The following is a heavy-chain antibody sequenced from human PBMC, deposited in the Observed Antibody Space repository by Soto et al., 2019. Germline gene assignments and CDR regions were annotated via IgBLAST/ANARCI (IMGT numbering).Heavy chain of an antibody. D-gene: IGHD1-1*01. CDR3: ARGRYGDY. CDR2: ISAHNGNT. V-gene: IGHV1-18*01. Sequence: QVHLVQSGAEVKKPGASVKVSCKGSGYAFTTYGITWVRQAPGQGLEWMGWISAHNGNTNYAQKLQGRVTVTRDTSTSTAYMELRSLRPDDTAVYYCARGRYGDYWGREPWSPSPQ. J-gene: IGHJ4*02. CDR1: GYAFTTYG.